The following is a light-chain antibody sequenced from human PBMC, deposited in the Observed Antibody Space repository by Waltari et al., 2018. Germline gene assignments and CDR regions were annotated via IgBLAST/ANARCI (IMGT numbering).Light chain of an antibody. CDR3: CSYAGSPTFVI. Sequence: QSALTQPASVSGSPGQSITLSCTGTSSDVGSYNLVSWYQQRPGKAPRLMIYEVNKRPSGVYNRFAGSKSGNTASLTISGLQAEDEADYYCCSYAGSPTFVIFGGGSKLTVL. CDR1: SSDVGSYNL. J-gene: IGLJ2*01. V-gene: IGLV2-23*02. CDR2: EVN.